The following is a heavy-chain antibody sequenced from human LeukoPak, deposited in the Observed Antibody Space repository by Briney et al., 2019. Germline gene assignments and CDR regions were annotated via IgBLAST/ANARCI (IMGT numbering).Heavy chain of an antibody. V-gene: IGHV3-23*01. Sequence: GGSLRLSCAASGFTFSSYWMSWVRQAPGEGLEWVSSIGATSGTTYYADSVKGRFTISRDNSQNTLYLQMNGLRAEDTAVYYCAKALSYWNYFDYWGQGTLVTVSS. CDR3: AKALSYWNYFDY. CDR2: IGATSGTT. D-gene: IGHD1-1*01. J-gene: IGHJ4*02. CDR1: GFTFSSYW.